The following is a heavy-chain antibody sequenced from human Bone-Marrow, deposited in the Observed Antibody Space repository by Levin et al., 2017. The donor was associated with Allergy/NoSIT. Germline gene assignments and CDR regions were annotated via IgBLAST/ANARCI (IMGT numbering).Heavy chain of an antibody. CDR1: GYTFTGYY. Sequence: ASVKVSCKASGYTFTGYYMHWVRQAPGQGLEWMGWINPNSGGTNYAQKFQGRVTMTRDTSISTAYMELSRLRSDDTAVYYCARAPRAVAGTMRSYWYFDLWGRGTLVTVSS. CDR3: ARAPRAVAGTMRSYWYFDL. D-gene: IGHD6-19*01. V-gene: IGHV1-2*02. J-gene: IGHJ2*01. CDR2: INPNSGGT.